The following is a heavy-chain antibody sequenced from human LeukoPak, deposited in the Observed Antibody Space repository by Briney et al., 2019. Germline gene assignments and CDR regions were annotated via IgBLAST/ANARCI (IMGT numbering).Heavy chain of an antibody. D-gene: IGHD3-16*02. CDR1: GFTFSSYE. J-gene: IGHJ6*03. CDR3: ARDGYDYVWGSYRFLRDYYYYMDV. Sequence: PGGSLRLSCAASGFTFSSYEMNWVRQAPGKGLEWVSYISSSGSTIYYADSVKGRFTISRDNSKNTLYLQMNSLRAEDTAVYYCARDGYDYVWGSYRFLRDYYYYMDVWGKGTTVTVSS. CDR2: ISSSGSTI. V-gene: IGHV3-48*03.